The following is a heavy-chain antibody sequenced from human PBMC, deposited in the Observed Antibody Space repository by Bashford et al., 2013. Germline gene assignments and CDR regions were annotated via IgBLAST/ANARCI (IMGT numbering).Heavy chain of an antibody. J-gene: IGHJ3*02. V-gene: IGHV3-23*01. Sequence: VRQAPGKGLEWVSSISRSGRHSFYPDSVKGRFTISRDNSNNTLYLQMNSLRVEDTAVYYCAKDRRSGFDAFDIWGQGTMVTVSS. CDR2: ISRSGRHS. CDR3: AKDRRSGFDAFDI. D-gene: IGHD3-22*01.